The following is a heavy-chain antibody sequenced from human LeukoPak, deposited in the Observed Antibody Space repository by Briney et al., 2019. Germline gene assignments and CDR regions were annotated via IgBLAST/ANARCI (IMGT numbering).Heavy chain of an antibody. CDR3: ARALGDSSGYYGYTPRGGRYIDY. J-gene: IGHJ4*02. Sequence: GGSLRLSCAASGFTFSSYWMSWVRQAPGKGLEWVANIKQDGSEKYYVDSVKGRFTISRDNAKNSLYLQMNSLRAEDTAVYYCARALGDSSGYYGYTPRGGRYIDYWGQGTLVTVSS. CDR1: GFTFSSYW. D-gene: IGHD3-22*01. CDR2: IKQDGSEK. V-gene: IGHV3-7*01.